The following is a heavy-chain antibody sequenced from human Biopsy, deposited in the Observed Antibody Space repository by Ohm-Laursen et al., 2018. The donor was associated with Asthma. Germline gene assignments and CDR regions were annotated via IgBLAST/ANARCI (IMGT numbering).Heavy chain of an antibody. J-gene: IGHJ6*02. CDR2: IYHRGNT. V-gene: IGHV4-31*03. CDR1: GYSISNGGYY. CDR3: ARDYYDLWNRSVYTYFGMDV. D-gene: IGHD3-3*01. Sequence: SQTLSLTCSVSGYSISNGGYYWTWVRQRPGKGLEWIGNIYHRGNTKYNPSLKSRLSFSVDTSKNLFSLKLSSVTAADTAIYFCARDYYDLWNRSVYTYFGMDVWGRGTTVVVSS.